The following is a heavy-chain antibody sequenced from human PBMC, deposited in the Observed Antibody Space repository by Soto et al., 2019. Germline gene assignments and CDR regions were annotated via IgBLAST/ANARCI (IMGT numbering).Heavy chain of an antibody. V-gene: IGHV3-74*01. CDR3: ARVYCTGGSCYYAFHI. Sequence: EVQLVESGGGLVQPGGSPRLSCAASGFTFSTSFIHWVRQAPGKGLEWVSRVNSDGSSTIYVDSVKGRFTISRDNAKNTVYLEMNSLRAEDTAVYYCARVYCTGGSCYYAFHIWGQGTMVTVSS. J-gene: IGHJ3*02. CDR2: VNSDGSST. CDR1: GFTFSTSF. D-gene: IGHD2-8*02.